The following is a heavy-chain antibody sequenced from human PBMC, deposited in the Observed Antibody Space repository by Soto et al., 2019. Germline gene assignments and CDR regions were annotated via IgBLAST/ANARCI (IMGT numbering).Heavy chain of an antibody. CDR3: VPRRYDTEDVFDI. CDR2: ITPMFEIT. CDR1: GGTFTTYS. D-gene: IGHD3-22*01. V-gene: IGHV1-69*02. Sequence: QVQLVQSGAEVKKPGSSVRFSCKAPGGTFTTYSFTWVRQAPGQGLEGMGRITPMFEITNYAQKFQGRVTVTADKTTSTAYREVNSLRSADTTVDYCVPRRYDTEDVFDIWGQGTMVIVSS. J-gene: IGHJ3*02.